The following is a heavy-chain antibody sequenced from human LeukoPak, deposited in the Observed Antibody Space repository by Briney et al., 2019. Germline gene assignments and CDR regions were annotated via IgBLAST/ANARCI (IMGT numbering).Heavy chain of an antibody. D-gene: IGHD2-15*01. CDR3: ARRPGVVVPRARNWFDP. Sequence: SETLSLTCAVYGGSFSGYYWNWIRQPPGNGLEWIGEINHSGSTNYNPSLTSRVTISVDTSKNQFSLKLSSVTAADTAVYYCARRPGVVVPRARNWFDPWGQGTLVTVSS. J-gene: IGHJ5*02. V-gene: IGHV4-34*01. CDR1: GGSFSGYY. CDR2: INHSGST.